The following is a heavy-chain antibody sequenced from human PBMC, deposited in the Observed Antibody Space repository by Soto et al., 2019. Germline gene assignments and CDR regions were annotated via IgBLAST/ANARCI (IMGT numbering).Heavy chain of an antibody. CDR1: GGTIGSRGGY. D-gene: IGHD3-3*01. CDR3: ARISTHQYDNSGYYSPTYYFDS. J-gene: IGHJ4*02. V-gene: IGHV4-31*03. CDR2: IYYSGST. Sequence: SQTIAIRSTVSGGTIGSRGGYRIWKRKHPGKGLEWIGYIYYSGSTYYNPSLKTRVTISVDTSENQFSLKLTSVTAADTAVYYCARISTHQYDNSGYYSPTYYFDSWSQGSLVTVSS.